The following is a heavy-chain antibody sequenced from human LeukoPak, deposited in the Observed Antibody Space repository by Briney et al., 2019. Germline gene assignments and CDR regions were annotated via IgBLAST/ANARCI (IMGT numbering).Heavy chain of an antibody. V-gene: IGHV4-59*08. CDR1: GGSISSYY. J-gene: IGHJ4*02. D-gene: IGHD1-1*01. Sequence: TSETLSLTCTVSGGSISSYYWSWIRQPPGKGLEWIRYVYYTENTKYNPSLKSRITISVDTSKKQFSLKLSTVTAADTAVYYCARNLFGTGIADSWGQGTLVTVSS. CDR3: ARNLFGTGIADS. CDR2: VYYTENT.